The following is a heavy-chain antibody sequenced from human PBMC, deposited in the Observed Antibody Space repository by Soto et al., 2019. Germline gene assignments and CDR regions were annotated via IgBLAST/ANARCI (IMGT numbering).Heavy chain of an antibody. Sequence: PGGSLRLSCEASGFIFSTTDMSWVRQAPGKGLEWVSTIYGDGRTTYYADFVRGRFSISRDNSKNMVYLQMDSLRVDDTAIYYCVKNSGWFNSWGQGSLVTVSS. V-gene: IGHV3-23*01. CDR3: VKNSGWFNS. D-gene: IGHD3-10*01. CDR2: IYGDGRTT. CDR1: GFIFSTTD. J-gene: IGHJ5*01.